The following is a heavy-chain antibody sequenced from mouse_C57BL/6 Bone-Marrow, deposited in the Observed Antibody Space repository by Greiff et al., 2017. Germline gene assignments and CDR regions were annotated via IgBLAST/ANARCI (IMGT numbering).Heavy chain of an antibody. D-gene: IGHD2-2*01. CDR2: IYPRDGST. Sequence: VQLQESDAELVKPGASVKISCKVSGYTFTDHTIHWMKQRPEQGLEWIGYIYPRDGSTKYNEKFKGKATLTADKSSSTAYMQLNSLTSEDSAVYFCARRYGYGGAWFAYWGQGTLVTVSA. CDR3: ARRYGYGGAWFAY. J-gene: IGHJ3*01. V-gene: IGHV1-78*01. CDR1: GYTFTDHT.